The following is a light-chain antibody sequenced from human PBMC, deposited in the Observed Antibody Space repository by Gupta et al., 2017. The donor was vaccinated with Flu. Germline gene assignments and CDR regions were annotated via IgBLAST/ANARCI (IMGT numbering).Light chain of an antibody. J-gene: IGLJ3*02. V-gene: IGLV4-60*03. CDR2: LEGSGSY. CDR3: ETWDSNTWV. CDR1: SGHSSYI. Sequence: QPVLTQSSSASASLGSSVKLTCTLSSGHSSYIIAWHQQQPGKAPRYLMKLEGSGSYNKGSGVPDRFSGSSSGADFYLTISNLQSEDEADYYCETWDSNTWVFGGGTKLTVL.